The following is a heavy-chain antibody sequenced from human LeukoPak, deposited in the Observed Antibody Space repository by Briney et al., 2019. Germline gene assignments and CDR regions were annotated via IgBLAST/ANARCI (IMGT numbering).Heavy chain of an antibody. CDR3: ARLGDLYGDYGIHDY. D-gene: IGHD4-17*01. V-gene: IGHV5-51*01. Sequence: GESLKISCKGFGYNFTSHWIGWVRQMPGKGLEWMGIIYPGDFDTRSSPSSQGQVTISADKSTSTAYLQWSSLKASDTAIYYCARLGDLYGDYGIHDYWGQGTLVTVSS. CDR2: IYPGDFDT. CDR1: GYNFTSHW. J-gene: IGHJ4*02.